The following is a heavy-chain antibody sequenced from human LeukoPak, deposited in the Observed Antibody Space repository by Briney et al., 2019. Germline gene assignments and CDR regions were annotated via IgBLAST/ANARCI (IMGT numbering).Heavy chain of an antibody. CDR2: INSYSTNI. CDR3: ARGKLVRYFDY. V-gene: IGHV3-21*01. CDR1: GFTFSTYS. J-gene: IGHJ4*02. D-gene: IGHD3-9*01. Sequence: GGSLRLSCAASGFTFSTYSMNWVRQAPGKGLEWVSSINSYSTNIYYADSVKGQFTISRDNAKNSLYLQMNSLRAEDTAVYYCARGKLVRYFDYWGQGTLVTVSS.